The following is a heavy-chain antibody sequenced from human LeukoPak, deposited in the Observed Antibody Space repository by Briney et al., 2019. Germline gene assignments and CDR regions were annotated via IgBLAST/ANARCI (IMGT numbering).Heavy chain of an antibody. CDR1: GFSVNNND. V-gene: IGHV3-53*01. D-gene: IGHD3-16*01. J-gene: IGHJ1*01. CDR3: ARYDSPSGPGGLDS. CDR2: FYSDGRA. Sequence: GGSLRLSCAVSGFSVNNNDMNWVRQAPGKGPERVSGFYSDGRAYYAGSVQGRFTSSRDNSKNVVYLQMTSVRAEDTATYYCARYDSPSGPGGLDSWGQGTLVTVSS.